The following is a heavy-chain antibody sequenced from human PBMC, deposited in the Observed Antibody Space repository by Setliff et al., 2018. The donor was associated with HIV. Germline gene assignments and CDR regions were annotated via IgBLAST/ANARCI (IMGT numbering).Heavy chain of an antibody. J-gene: IGHJ4*02. CDR2: IKQDGSEE. Sequence: LRLSCAASGFTFSTYWMIWVRQAPGKGLEWVAKIKQDGSEEYYVDSVKGRFTISRDNSKNTLYLQMNSLRAEDTAVYYCAQITVMGYWGQGTLVTVSS. CDR1: GFTFSTYW. CDR3: AQITVMGY. V-gene: IGHV3-7*01. D-gene: IGHD4-4*01.